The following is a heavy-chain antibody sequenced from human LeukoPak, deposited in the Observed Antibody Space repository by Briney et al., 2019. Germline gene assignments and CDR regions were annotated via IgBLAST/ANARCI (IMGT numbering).Heavy chain of an antibody. CDR3: ARGPSGRYGYYYGMDV. V-gene: IGHV3-13*01. CDR2: IGTAGDT. Sequence: GGSLRLSCAASGFTFSRYDMHWVRQVTGKDLEWVSAIGTAGDTYYPGSVKGRFTISRENAKNSFYLQMNSLRAGDTAVYYCARGPSGRYGYYYGMDVWGQGTTVTVSS. CDR1: GFTFSRYD. J-gene: IGHJ6*02. D-gene: IGHD1-26*01.